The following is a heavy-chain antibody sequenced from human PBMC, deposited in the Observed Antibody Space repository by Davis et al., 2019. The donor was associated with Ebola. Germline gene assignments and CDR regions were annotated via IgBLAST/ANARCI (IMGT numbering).Heavy chain of an antibody. V-gene: IGHV4-34*01. CDR3: AREGLTDIVVVPAADMGAFDI. CDR2: INHSGST. J-gene: IGHJ3*02. CDR1: GGSFSGYY. D-gene: IGHD2-2*01. Sequence: PSETLSVTCAVYGGSFSGYYWSWIRQPPGKGLEWIGEINHSGSTNYNPSLKSRVTISVDTSKNQFSLKLSSVTAADTAVYYCAREGLTDIVVVPAADMGAFDIWGQGTMVTVSS.